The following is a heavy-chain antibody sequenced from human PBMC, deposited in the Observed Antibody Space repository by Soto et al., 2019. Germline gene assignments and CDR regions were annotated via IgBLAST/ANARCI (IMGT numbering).Heavy chain of an antibody. CDR2: FDPEDGET. CDR1: GYTLTELS. Sequence: GASVKVSCKVSGYTLTELSMHWVRQAPGKGLEWMGGFDPEDGETIYAQKFQGRVTMTEDTSTDTAYMELSSLRSEDTAVYYCATVLRFLEWLTDWGQGTLVTVSS. V-gene: IGHV1-24*01. J-gene: IGHJ4*02. CDR3: ATVLRFLEWLTD. D-gene: IGHD3-3*01.